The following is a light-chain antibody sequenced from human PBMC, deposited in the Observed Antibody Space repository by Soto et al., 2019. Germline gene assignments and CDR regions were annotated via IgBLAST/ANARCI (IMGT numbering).Light chain of an antibody. J-gene: IGKJ4*01. Sequence: DIQRTQSPSTLSASGVDRVTSTCLASQSISSWLAWYQQKPGKAPNLLIYKASSLESGVPSRFSGSGSGTEFTLTISSLQPDEFATYYCQQYNSYPLTFGGGTKVEIK. CDR2: KAS. CDR3: QQYNSYPLT. CDR1: QSISSW. V-gene: IGKV1-5*03.